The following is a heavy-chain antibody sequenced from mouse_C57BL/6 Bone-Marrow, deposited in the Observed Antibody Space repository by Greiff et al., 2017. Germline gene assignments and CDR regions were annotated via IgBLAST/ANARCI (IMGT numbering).Heavy chain of an antibody. Sequence: EVQGEEPGPGLVKPSQSLSLTCSVTGYSITSGYYWNWIRQFPGNTLEWMGYISYDGSNNSNPPLKNRITITRDTSKNQFFLKLDSVTTEATATYYCAREPGYCSNYGYAVDYWGQGTSVTVSS. J-gene: IGHJ4*01. CDR3: AREPGYCSNYGYAVDY. CDR2: ISYDGSN. D-gene: IGHD2-5*01. CDR1: GYSITSGYY. V-gene: IGHV3-6*01.